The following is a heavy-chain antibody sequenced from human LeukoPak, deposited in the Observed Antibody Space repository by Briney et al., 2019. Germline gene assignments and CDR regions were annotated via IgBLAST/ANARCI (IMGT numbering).Heavy chain of an antibody. CDR1: GYTFTSYG. J-gene: IGHJ3*02. V-gene: IGHV1-18*01. Sequence: ASVKVSCKASGYTFTSYGISWVRQAPGQGLEWMGWISAYNGNTNYAQKRQGRVTMTTDTSTSTAYMELRSLRSDDTAVYYCARKEWLVRQGDAFDIWGQGTMITVSS. D-gene: IGHD6-19*01. CDR3: ARKEWLVRQGDAFDI. CDR2: ISAYNGNT.